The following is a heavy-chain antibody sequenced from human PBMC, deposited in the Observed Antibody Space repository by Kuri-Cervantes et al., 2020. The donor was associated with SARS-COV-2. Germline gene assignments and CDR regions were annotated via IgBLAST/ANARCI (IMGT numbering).Heavy chain of an antibody. Sequence: SQTLSLTCAVSGYSISSGYYWGWIRQPPGKGLEWIGSIYHSGSTYYNPSLKSRVTISVDTSKNQFSLKLSSMTAADTAVYYCARNSGYSSGWFYYYYYMDVWGKGTTVTVSS. CDR1: GYSISSGYY. V-gene: IGHV4-38-2*01. D-gene: IGHD6-19*01. J-gene: IGHJ6*03. CDR2: IYHSGST. CDR3: ARNSGYSSGWFYYYYYMDV.